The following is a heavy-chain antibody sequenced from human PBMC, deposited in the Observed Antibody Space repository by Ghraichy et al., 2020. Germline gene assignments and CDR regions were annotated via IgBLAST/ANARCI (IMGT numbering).Heavy chain of an antibody. CDR3: ARVPASGSYYRHYYYYGTDV. D-gene: IGHD3-10*01. CDR2: INHSGST. Sequence: SETLSLTCAVYGGSFSGYYWSWIRQPPGKGLEWIGEINHSGSTNYNPSLKSRVTISVDTSKNQFSLKLSSVTDADTTVYYCARVPASGSYYRHYYYYGTDVWGQGTTVTVSS. CDR1: GGSFSGYY. V-gene: IGHV4-34*01. J-gene: IGHJ6*02.